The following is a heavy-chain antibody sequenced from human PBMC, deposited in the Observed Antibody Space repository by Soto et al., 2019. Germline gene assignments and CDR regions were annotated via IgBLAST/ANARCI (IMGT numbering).Heavy chain of an antibody. CDR2: ISAYNGNT. Sequence: ASVKVSCKASGYTFTSYGISWVRQAPGQGLEWMGWISAYNGNTSYAQKLQGRVTMSTDTSTSTAYMELRSLRSDDTAVYYCARGGYCSSTSCENGYYYYGMDVWGQGTTVTVSS. D-gene: IGHD2-2*01. J-gene: IGHJ6*02. CDR1: GYTFTSYG. CDR3: ARGGYCSSTSCENGYYYYGMDV. V-gene: IGHV1-18*01.